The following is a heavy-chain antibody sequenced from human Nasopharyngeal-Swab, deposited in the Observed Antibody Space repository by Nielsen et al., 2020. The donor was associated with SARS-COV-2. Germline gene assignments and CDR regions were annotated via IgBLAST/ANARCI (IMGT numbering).Heavy chain of an antibody. CDR3: ARGGRGIFGVVTNFDY. CDR2: IYYRGST. V-gene: IGHV4-59*01. J-gene: IGHJ4*02. D-gene: IGHD3-3*01. Sequence: WIRQPPGKGLEWIGYIYYRGSTNYNPSLKSRVTISVDTSKNQFSLKLSSLTATDTAVYYCARGGRGIFGVVTNFDYWGQGTLVTVSS.